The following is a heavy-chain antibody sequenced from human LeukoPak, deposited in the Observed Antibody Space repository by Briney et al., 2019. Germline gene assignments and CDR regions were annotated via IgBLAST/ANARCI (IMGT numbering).Heavy chain of an antibody. V-gene: IGHV1-58*01. CDR3: AAEGSGYYHSHYYYGMDV. CDR2: IVVGSGNT. D-gene: IGHD3-22*01. Sequence: VASVKVSCKASGFTFTSSAVQWVRQARGQRLEWIGWIVVGSGNTNYAQKFQERVTITRDMSTSTAYMELSSLRSEVTAVYYCAAEGSGYYHSHYYYGMDVWGQGTTVTVSS. J-gene: IGHJ6*02. CDR1: GFTFTSSA.